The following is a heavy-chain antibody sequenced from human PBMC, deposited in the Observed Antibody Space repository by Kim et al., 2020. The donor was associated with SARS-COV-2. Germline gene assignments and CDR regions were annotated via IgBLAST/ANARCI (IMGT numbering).Heavy chain of an antibody. CDR3: AAQRILEWLLYPLGYYYYGMDV. CDR2: IKQDGSEK. J-gene: IGHJ6*02. CDR1: GFTFSSYW. Sequence: GGSLRLSCAASGFTFSSYWMSWVRQAPGKGLEWVANIKQDGSEKYYVDSVKGRFTISRDNAKNSLYLQMNSLRAEDTAVYYCAAQRILEWLLYPLGYYYYGMDVWGQGTTVTVSS. V-gene: IGHV3-7*01. D-gene: IGHD3-3*01.